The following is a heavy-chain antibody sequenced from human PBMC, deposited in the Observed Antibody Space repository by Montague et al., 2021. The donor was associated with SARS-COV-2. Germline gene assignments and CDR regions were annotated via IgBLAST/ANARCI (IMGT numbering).Heavy chain of an antibody. D-gene: IGHD3-22*01. Sequence: CAISGDSDSSDTATRNWVRQSPSRGLEWLGGTYYRSKWYHYYATSLKRRLTINPDTSNNQFSLKLSSVTAADTAVYYCARDPLYYYDSSGLLLDWYFDLWGRGTLVTVSS. CDR1: GDSDSSDTAT. CDR2: TYYRSKWYH. CDR3: ARDPLYYYDSSGLLLDWYFDL. V-gene: IGHV6-1*01. J-gene: IGHJ2*01.